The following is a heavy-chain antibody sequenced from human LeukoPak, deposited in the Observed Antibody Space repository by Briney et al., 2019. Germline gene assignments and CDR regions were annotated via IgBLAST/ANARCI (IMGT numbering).Heavy chain of an antibody. CDR1: GFTFSSFG. V-gene: IGHV3-30*18. CDR2: ISFDGSNQ. Sequence: PGGSLRLSCAASGFTFSSFGMRWVRQAPGQGLEWVAVISFDGSNQYYADSVKGRFTIYRDNFKNTVYLQMNSLRAEETAVYYCAKSHPPTVTTEEGEYLQHWGQGTLVTVSS. CDR3: AKSHPPTVTTEEGEYLQH. D-gene: IGHD4-17*01. J-gene: IGHJ1*01.